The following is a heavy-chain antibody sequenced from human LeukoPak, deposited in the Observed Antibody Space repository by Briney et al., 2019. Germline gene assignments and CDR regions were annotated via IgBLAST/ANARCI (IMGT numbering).Heavy chain of an antibody. V-gene: IGHV3-30-3*01. CDR2: ISYDGSNK. Sequence: PGRSLRLSCAASGFTFSSYAMHWVRQAPGKGLEWVAVISYDGSNKYYADSVKGRFTISRDDSKNTLYLQMNSLRAEDTAVYYCAKGGVGGVTAIGGYFDYWGQGTLVTVSS. D-gene: IGHD2-21*02. CDR3: AKGGVGGVTAIGGYFDY. J-gene: IGHJ4*02. CDR1: GFTFSSYA.